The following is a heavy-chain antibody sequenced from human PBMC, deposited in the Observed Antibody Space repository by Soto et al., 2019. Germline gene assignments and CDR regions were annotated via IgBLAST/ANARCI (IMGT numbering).Heavy chain of an antibody. CDR1: GGSFSGYY. CDR3: ARGRYTWYSSGWYNHFDY. J-gene: IGHJ4*02. CDR2: INHSGST. Sequence: SVTLSLTCAVYGGSFSGYYWSWIRQPPGKGLEWIGEINHSGSTNYNPSLKSRVTISVDTSKNQFSLKLSSVTAADTAVYYCARGRYTWYSSGWYNHFDYWGQGTLVTVSS. D-gene: IGHD6-19*01. V-gene: IGHV4-34*01.